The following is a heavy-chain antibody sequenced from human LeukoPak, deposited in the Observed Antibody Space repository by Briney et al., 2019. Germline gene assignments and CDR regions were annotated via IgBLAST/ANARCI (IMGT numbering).Heavy chain of an antibody. Sequence: PPETLCLTCAVSGVSFSGYCWSWIPQTPRKGLERIGVINHSGSTNYNPSLKSRVTISVDTSKNQFSLKLSSVTAADTAVYYCARRDYVWGSYRPFDYWGQGTLVTVSS. V-gene: IGHV4-34*01. D-gene: IGHD3-16*02. J-gene: IGHJ4*02. CDR3: ARRDYVWGSYRPFDY. CDR1: GVSFSGYC. CDR2: INHSGST.